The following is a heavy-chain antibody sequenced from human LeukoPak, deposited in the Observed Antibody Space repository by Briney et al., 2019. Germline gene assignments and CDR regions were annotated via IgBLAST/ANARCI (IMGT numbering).Heavy chain of an antibody. CDR2: VFYSGTT. J-gene: IGHJ4*02. CDR3: ARLDSGDYFFDY. D-gene: IGHD4-17*01. V-gene: IGHV4-39*01. CDR1: GGSISSGSYY. Sequence: SETLSLTCTVSGGSISSGSYYWAWIRQPPGKGLEWLGTVFYSGTTYYNPSLKSRVTISVDTSKNQFSLGLRSVTAADTAVYYCARLDSGDYFFDYWGQGTLVTVSS.